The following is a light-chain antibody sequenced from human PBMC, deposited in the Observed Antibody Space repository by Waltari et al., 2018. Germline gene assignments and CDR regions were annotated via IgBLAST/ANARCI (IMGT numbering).Light chain of an antibody. V-gene: IGLV4-69*01. J-gene: IGLJ3*02. CDR2: VNSDGSH. Sequence: QLVLTQSPSASASLGASVKLTCTLSSGHSTNIIAWLQQQPEKGPGYLMNVNSDGSHNKGVGIPARFSGSSSGAGRYLTISSLQSEDEADYYCQTGGHGTWVFGGGTRLTVL. CDR1: SGHSTNI. CDR3: QTGGHGTWV.